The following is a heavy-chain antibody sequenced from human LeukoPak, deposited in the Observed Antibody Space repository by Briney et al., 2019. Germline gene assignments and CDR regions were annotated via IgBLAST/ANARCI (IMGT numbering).Heavy chain of an antibody. J-gene: IGHJ4*02. D-gene: IGHD1-14*01. CDR3: ARDRYNSPAFDY. CDR1: RFTFSSYW. Sequence: PGGSLRLSCAASRFTFSSYWLSWVRQAPGKGLEWVANIKKDGTEKYYVDSVKGRFTISRDNAKNSLYLQMNSLRAEDTAVYYCARDRYNSPAFDYWGQGTLVTVSS. V-gene: IGHV3-7*01. CDR2: IKKDGTEK.